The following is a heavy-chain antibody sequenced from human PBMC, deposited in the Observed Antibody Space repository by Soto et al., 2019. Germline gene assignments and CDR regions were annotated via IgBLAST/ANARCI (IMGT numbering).Heavy chain of an antibody. CDR2: IIPIFGTA. Sequence: QVQLVQSGAELKKTRSSVKVSCKASGGTFSSYAISWVRQAPGQGHEWMGGIIPIFGTANYAQKFQGRVTITADESTSTAYMERSSLVSEDTDVYYWASAPIIAARPRNYYGMDVWGQGTTVTVSS. D-gene: IGHD6-6*01. CDR1: GGTFSSYA. CDR3: ASAPIIAARPRNYYGMDV. J-gene: IGHJ6*02. V-gene: IGHV1-69*01.